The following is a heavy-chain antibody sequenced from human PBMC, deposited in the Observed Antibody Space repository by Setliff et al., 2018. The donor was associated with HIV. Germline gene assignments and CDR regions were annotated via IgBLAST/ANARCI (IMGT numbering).Heavy chain of an antibody. CDR2: ISSYNGNT. Sequence: ASVKVSCKASGYIFSTYGISWVRQAPGQGLEWMGWISSYNGNTNYAQKFQGRVTMTTDTSTSTVYMELRSLRSDDTAVYYCARDPDILTGYYWGLDCWGQGTLVTVSS. J-gene: IGHJ4*02. CDR3: ARDPDILTGYYWGLDC. V-gene: IGHV1-18*01. D-gene: IGHD3-9*01. CDR1: GYIFSTYG.